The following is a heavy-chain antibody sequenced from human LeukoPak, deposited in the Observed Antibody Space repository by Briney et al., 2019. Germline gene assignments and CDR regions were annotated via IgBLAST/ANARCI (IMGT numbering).Heavy chain of an antibody. Sequence: GASVKVSCKASGYTFTSYDINWVRQATGQGLECMGWMNPNSGNTGYAQKFQGRVTMTRNTSISTAYMELSRLRSEDTAVYYCARGPYGDYGGHDDFDIWGQGTMVTVSS. J-gene: IGHJ3*02. CDR3: ARGPYGDYGGHDDFDI. V-gene: IGHV1-8*01. D-gene: IGHD4-17*01. CDR1: GYTFTSYD. CDR2: MNPNSGNT.